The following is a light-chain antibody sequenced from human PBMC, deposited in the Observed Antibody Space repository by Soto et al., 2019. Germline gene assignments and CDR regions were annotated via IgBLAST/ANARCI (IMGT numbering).Light chain of an antibody. J-gene: IGKJ2*01. CDR2: AAS. CDR3: QQTYSSLYT. Sequence: DLQMTQSPSSLSASVGDRVTITCRASQSISDSLNWYQQKPGKAPKLLIYAASSFQSGVPSRFSGSGSGTDFTLTISSLQPEDFATYFCQQTYSSLYTFGQGTKLEIK. CDR1: QSISDS. V-gene: IGKV1-39*01.